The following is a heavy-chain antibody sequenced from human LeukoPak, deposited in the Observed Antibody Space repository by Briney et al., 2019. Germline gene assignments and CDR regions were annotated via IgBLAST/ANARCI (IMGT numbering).Heavy chain of an antibody. Sequence: GGSLRLSCAASGFTFSSYSMNWGRQAPGKGLEWVSYISSDSTTIYYADSVKGRFTISRDNAKNSLYLQMNSLRDEDTAVYYCGRGRAYWGQGTLVSVSS. V-gene: IGHV3-48*02. J-gene: IGHJ4*02. CDR1: GFTFSSYS. CDR2: ISSDSTTI. CDR3: GRGRAY.